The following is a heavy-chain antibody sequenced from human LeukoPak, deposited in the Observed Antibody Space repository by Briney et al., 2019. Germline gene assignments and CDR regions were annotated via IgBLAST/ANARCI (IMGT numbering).Heavy chain of an antibody. Sequence: AGGSLRLSCAASGFTFTSYSMNWVRQAPGKGLEWVSSISSSSSYIYYADSVKGRFTISRDNAKNSLYLQMNSLRAEDTAVYYCARLPTDYYDSSGYYRAFDIWGQGTMVTVPS. CDR3: ARLPTDYYDSSGYYRAFDI. V-gene: IGHV3-21*01. CDR2: ISSSSSYI. D-gene: IGHD3-22*01. J-gene: IGHJ3*02. CDR1: GFTFTSYS.